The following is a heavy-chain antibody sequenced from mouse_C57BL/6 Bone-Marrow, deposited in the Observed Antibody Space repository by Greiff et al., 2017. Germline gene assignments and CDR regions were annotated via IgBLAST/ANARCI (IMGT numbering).Heavy chain of an antibody. CDR2: INPYNGDT. CDR1: GYSFTGYF. V-gene: IGHV1-20*01. CDR3: ARRWFFDY. D-gene: IGHD2-2*01. Sequence: EVMLVESGPELVQPGDSVKISCKASGYSFTGYFMNWVMQSHGKSLEWIGRINPYNGDTFYNQKFKGKATLTVDKSSSTAHMELRSLTSEDSAVYYCARRWFFDYWGQGTTLTVSS. J-gene: IGHJ2*01.